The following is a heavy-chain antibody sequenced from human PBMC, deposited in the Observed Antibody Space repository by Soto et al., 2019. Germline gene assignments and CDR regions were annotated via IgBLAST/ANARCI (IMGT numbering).Heavy chain of an antibody. D-gene: IGHD2-2*01. CDR1: GFTFSSYG. V-gene: IGHV3-30*18. CDR3: AKDTRPAAMPNQYYYGMDV. Sequence: QVQLVESGGGVVQPGRSLRLSCAASGFTFSSYGMHWVRQAPGKGLEWVAVISYDGSNKYYADSVKGRFTISRDNSKNTLYLQMNSLRAEDTAVYYCAKDTRPAAMPNQYYYGMDVWGQGTTVTVSS. CDR2: ISYDGSNK. J-gene: IGHJ6*02.